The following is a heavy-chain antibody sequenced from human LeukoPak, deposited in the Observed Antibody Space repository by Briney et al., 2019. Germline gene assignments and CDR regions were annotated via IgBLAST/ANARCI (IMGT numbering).Heavy chain of an antibody. Sequence: GASVKVSCKASGGTFSSYAISRVRQAPGQGLEWMGGIIPIFGTANYAQKFQGRVTITADESTSTAYMELSSLRSEDTAVYYCARDRRIVVVPAAIKLEPRGFYYFDYWGQGTLVTVSS. CDR2: IIPIFGTA. CDR1: GGTFSSYA. J-gene: IGHJ4*02. D-gene: IGHD2-2*02. CDR3: ARDRRIVVVPAAIKLEPRGFYYFDY. V-gene: IGHV1-69*13.